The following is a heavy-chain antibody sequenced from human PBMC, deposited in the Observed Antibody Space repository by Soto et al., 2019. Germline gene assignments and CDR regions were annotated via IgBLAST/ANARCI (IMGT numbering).Heavy chain of an antibody. CDR3: ARGEINAEHGYYFDY. Sequence: QVQLQESGPGLVKPSETLSLTCTVSGGSISSYYWSWIRQPPGKGLEWIGYIYYSGSTNYNPSLNVRFNISVDTSKIQYSLTLSSVTAADTAVYYCARGEINAEHGYYFDYWGKGTLVTVSS. CDR1: GGSISSYY. D-gene: IGHD1-26*01. V-gene: IGHV4-59*01. J-gene: IGHJ4*02. CDR2: IYYSGST.